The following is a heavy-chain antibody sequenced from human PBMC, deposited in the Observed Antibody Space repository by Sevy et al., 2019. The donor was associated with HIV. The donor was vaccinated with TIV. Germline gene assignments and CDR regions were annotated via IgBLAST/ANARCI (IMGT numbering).Heavy chain of an antibody. CDR1: GFTFSSYD. CDR3: ARDKMGGSFDI. CDR2: ITTSGGTI. V-gene: IGHV3-48*01. Sequence: GGSLRLSCAASGFTFSSYDMNWVRQAPGKGLEWVSFITTSGGTIYYADPVKGRLTVSRDSAENSLYLQMNSLRVEDTAVYYCARDKMGGSFDIWGQGTMVTVSS. D-gene: IGHD3-16*01. J-gene: IGHJ3*02.